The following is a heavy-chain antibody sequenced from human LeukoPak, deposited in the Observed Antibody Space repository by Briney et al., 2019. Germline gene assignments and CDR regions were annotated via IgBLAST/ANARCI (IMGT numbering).Heavy chain of an antibody. CDR3: ARRGNDYGDYVSWFDP. CDR2: IYYSGST. CDR1: GGSISSYY. J-gene: IGHJ5*02. Sequence: SETLSLTCTVSGGSISSYYWIWIRQPPGKGLERIGYIYYSGSTNYNPSLKSRVTISVDTSKNQFSLKLSSVTAADTAVYYCARRGNDYGDYVSWFDPWGQGTLVTVSS. V-gene: IGHV4-59*01. D-gene: IGHD4-17*01.